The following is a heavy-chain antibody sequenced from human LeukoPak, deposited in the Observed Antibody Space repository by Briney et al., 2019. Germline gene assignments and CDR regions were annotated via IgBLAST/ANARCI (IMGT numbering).Heavy chain of an antibody. V-gene: IGHV4-4*02. D-gene: IGHD7-27*01. Sequence: SETLSLTCAVSGGSISSSNWWSWVRQPPGKGLEWIREIYHSGSTNYNPSLKSRVTISVDKSKNQFSLKLSSVTAADTAVYYCARWVLGPRWGRGYYFDYWGQGTLVTVSS. J-gene: IGHJ4*02. CDR3: ARWVLGPRWGRGYYFDY. CDR1: GGSISSSNW. CDR2: IYHSGST.